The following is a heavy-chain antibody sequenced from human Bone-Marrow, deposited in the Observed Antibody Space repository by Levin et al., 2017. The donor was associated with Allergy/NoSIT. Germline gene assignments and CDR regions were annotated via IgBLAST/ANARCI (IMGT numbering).Heavy chain of an antibody. CDR1: GGTFSSYA. D-gene: IGHD2-21*01. CDR3: ARDSLENCGVDCYYYDAFDI. J-gene: IGHJ3*02. V-gene: IGHV1-69*13. CDR2: IIPIFGTA. Sequence: ASVKVSCKASGGTFSSYAISWVRQAPGQGLEWMGGIIPIFGTANYAQKFQGRVTITADESTSTAYMELSSLRSEDTAVYYCARDSLENCGVDCYYYDAFDIWGQGTMVTVSS.